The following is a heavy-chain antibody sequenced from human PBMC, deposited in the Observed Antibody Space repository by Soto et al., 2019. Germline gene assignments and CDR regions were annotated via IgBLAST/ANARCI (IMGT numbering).Heavy chain of an antibody. CDR2: IYFSGST. V-gene: IGHV4-31*03. CDR1: GVSISCGFYY. Sequence: QVQLQESGPGLVNHSQTLSLTCTVSGVSISCGFYYWNWIRQNAWKGLEWIGYIYFSGSTYYNSSLKSRVAIKLASSRSQFSLKLNAGTAADTAVICCAIGTPGSGAGAFNILGQVRRVTISS. D-gene: IGHD1-26*01. CDR3: AIGTPGSGAGAFNI. J-gene: IGHJ3*02.